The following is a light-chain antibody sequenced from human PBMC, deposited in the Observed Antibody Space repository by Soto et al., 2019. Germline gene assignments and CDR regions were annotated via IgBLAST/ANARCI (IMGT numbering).Light chain of an antibody. CDR1: QRISSN. CDR2: GAS. J-gene: IGKJ2*01. Sequence: EIVMTQSPATLSVSPGERATLSCRASQRISSNLAWDQQKPGQAPRLLIYGASTRATGIPARFSGSGSGTEFTLTINTLQSEDFAVYYCQQYNNWPLYTLGQGTKLEIK. CDR3: QQYNNWPLYT. V-gene: IGKV3-15*01.